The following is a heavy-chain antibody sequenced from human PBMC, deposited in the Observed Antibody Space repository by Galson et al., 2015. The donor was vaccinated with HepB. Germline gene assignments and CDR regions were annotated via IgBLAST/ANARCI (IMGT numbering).Heavy chain of an antibody. CDR1: GYTFTSYD. J-gene: IGHJ4*02. Sequence: SVKVSCKASGYTFTSYDINWVRQATGQGLEWMGWMNPNSGNTGYAQKFQGRVTMTRNTSISTAYMELSSLRSEDTAVYYCARERCSSTSCYFDYWGQGTLVTVSS. CDR2: MNPNSGNT. D-gene: IGHD2-2*01. V-gene: IGHV1-8*01. CDR3: ARERCSSTSCYFDY.